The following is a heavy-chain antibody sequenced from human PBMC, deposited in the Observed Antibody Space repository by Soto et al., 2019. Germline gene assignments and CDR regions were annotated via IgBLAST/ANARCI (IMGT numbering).Heavy chain of an antibody. V-gene: IGHV2-5*01. Sequence: SGPTLVNPTQTLTLTCTFSGFSFTTAGVAVGWIRQTPGGALEWLTLIYYNDDRRFSPSLKTRLTITGDTSKNQVVLSLTNVDPGDTATYFWAHSDGGYAIIYFDFWGQGIPVTVSS. CDR3: AHSDGGYAIIYFDF. CDR1: GFSFTTAGVA. D-gene: IGHD5-12*01. J-gene: IGHJ4*02. CDR2: IYYNDDR.